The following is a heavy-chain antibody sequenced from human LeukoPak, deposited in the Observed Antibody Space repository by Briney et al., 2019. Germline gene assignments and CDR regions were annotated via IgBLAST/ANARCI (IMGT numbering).Heavy chain of an antibody. V-gene: IGHV3-53*01. CDR2: IYSGGST. Sequence: GGSLRLSCAASGFTVSSNYMSWVRQAPGKGLEWVSVIYSGGSTYYADSVKGRFTISRDNSKNTLYLQMNSLRAEDTAVYYCARGRRDSSASYYFDYWGQGTLVTVSS. CDR1: GFTVSSNY. J-gene: IGHJ4*02. CDR3: ARGRRDSSASYYFDY. D-gene: IGHD3-22*01.